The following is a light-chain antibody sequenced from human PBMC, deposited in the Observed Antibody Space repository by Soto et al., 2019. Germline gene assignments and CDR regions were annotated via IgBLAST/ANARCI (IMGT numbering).Light chain of an antibody. CDR1: QGIRND. V-gene: IGKV1-17*01. CDR3: LQHNTYVGT. Sequence: DVQVTQSPSSLSASVGDRVTITCRASQGIRNDLGWYQQKPGRAPKRLIYAVSSLQSGVPSRFSGSRSGTAFTLTITSLQPEDFATYYCLQHNTYVGTFGQGTKVE. CDR2: AVS. J-gene: IGKJ1*01.